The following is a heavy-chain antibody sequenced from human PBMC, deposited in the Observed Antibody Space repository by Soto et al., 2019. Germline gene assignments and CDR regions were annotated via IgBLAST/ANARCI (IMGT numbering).Heavy chain of an antibody. V-gene: IGHV3-74*01. Sequence: GGSLRLSCAASGFTFSSYWMHWVRQAPGKGLVWVSQIDGDGSNKYYADSVKGRFTISRDNSKNTLYLQMNSLRAEDTAVYYCAATWDGYSYGDGVYYFDYWGQGTLVTVSS. CDR1: GFTFSSYW. CDR3: AATWDGYSYGDGVYYFDY. J-gene: IGHJ4*02. D-gene: IGHD5-18*01. CDR2: IDGDGSNK.